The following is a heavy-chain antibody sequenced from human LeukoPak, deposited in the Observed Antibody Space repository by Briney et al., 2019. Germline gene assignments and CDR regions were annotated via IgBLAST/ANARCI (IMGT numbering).Heavy chain of an antibody. V-gene: IGHV1-18*01. Sequence: ASVKVSCKASGYTFTSYGISWVRQAPGQGPEWMGWISAYNGNTNYAQKLQGRVTMTTDTSTSTAYMELRSLRSDDTAVYYCATTLDIPKYYYGMDVWGQGTTVTVSS. J-gene: IGHJ6*02. D-gene: IGHD2-2*02. CDR3: ATTLDIPKYYYGMDV. CDR2: ISAYNGNT. CDR1: GYTFTSYG.